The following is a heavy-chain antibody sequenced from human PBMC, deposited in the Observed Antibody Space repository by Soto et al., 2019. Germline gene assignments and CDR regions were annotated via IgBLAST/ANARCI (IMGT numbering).Heavy chain of an antibody. D-gene: IGHD2-15*01. CDR2: INPNSGGT. CDR1: GYTFTGYY. V-gene: IGHV1-2*02. CDR3: ATATKYCSGGSCYHYYYYYGMDV. Sequence: ASVKVSCKASGYTFTGYYMHWVLQAPGQGLEWMGWINPNSGGTNYAQKFQGRVTMTRDTSISTAYMELSRLRSDDTAVYYCATATKYCSGGSCYHYYYYYGMDVWGQGTTVTVSS. J-gene: IGHJ6*02.